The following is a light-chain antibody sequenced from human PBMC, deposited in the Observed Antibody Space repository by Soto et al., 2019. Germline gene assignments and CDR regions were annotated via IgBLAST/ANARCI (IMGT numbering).Light chain of an antibody. CDR2: GNT. V-gene: IGLV1-40*01. CDR3: LSFDSSLSVV. Sequence: QSAPTQPPSVSGAPGQRVTISCTGSSSNIGAGYDVHWYQQLPGRAPKLLIYGNTNRPSGVPDRFSGSKSGTSASLAITGLQAEDEADYYCLSFDSSLSVVFGGGTKVTVL. CDR1: SSNIGAGYD. J-gene: IGLJ2*01.